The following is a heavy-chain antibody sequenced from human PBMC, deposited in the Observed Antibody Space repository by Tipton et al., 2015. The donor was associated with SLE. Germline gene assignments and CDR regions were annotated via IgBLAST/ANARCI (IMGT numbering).Heavy chain of an antibody. CDR3: ARGGYSSGRMGFDI. Sequence: GLVKPSETLSLTCAVYGGSFSDYFWTWIRQPPGKGLEWIGEIGHSGGTNYNPSLKSRVTISVDTSKSQFSLKLSSVTAADTAVYYCARGGYSSGRMGFDIWGQGTMVTVSS. CDR1: GGSFSDYF. CDR2: IGHSGGT. D-gene: IGHD6-19*01. J-gene: IGHJ3*02. V-gene: IGHV4-34*01.